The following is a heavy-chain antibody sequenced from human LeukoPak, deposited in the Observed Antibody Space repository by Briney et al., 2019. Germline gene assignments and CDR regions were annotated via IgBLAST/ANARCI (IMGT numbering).Heavy chain of an antibody. CDR2: IYYSGST. CDR1: GGSISSSSYY. Sequence: PSETLSLTCTVSGGSISSSSYYWGWICQPPGKGLEWIGTIYYSGSTYYNPSLQSRVTISADTPKNQFSLKLSSVTAVDTAVYYCVRSGYYSDWFDPWGQGTLVTVSS. D-gene: IGHD3-22*01. CDR3: VRSGYYSDWFDP. V-gene: IGHV4-39*01. J-gene: IGHJ5*02.